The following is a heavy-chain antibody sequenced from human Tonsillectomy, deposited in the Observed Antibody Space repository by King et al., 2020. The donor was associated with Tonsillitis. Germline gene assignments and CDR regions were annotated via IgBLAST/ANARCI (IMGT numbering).Heavy chain of an antibody. V-gene: IGHV4-31*03. Sequence: QLQELGPGLVKPSQTLSLTCTVSGGSISSGTYFWSWIRQHPGRGLEWIGYIYYSGSTYYNPSLKSRVTMSVDTSKNQFSLKLSSVTAADTAVYYCARGFCGGDCYSTDSFDYWGQGTLVTVSS. J-gene: IGHJ4*02. CDR1: GGSISSGTYF. D-gene: IGHD2-21*02. CDR3: ARGFCGGDCYSTDSFDY. CDR2: IYYSGST.